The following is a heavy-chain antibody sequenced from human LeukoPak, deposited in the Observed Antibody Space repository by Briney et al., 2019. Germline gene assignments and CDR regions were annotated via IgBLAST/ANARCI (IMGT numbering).Heavy chain of an antibody. V-gene: IGHV3-23*01. CDR1: ELTFSSYA. D-gene: IGHD6-19*01. Sequence: GGSLRLSCAASELTFSSYAMSWVRQAPGKGLEAASGIRDDSGSTYYADSVRGRFTSSRDNSKNTLYLQMNSLRVEDTAIYYCAKDQYSSGWYFYYWGQGTLGTVSS. CDR3: AKDQYSSGWYFYY. J-gene: IGHJ4*02. CDR2: IRDDSGST.